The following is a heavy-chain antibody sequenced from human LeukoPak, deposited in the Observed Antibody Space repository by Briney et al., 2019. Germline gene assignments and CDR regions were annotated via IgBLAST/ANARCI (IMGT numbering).Heavy chain of an antibody. Sequence: TGGSLRLSCAVTGVTITSYAMTWVRQAPGKGLEWVSAISGSGGSTYYADSVKGRFTISRDNSKNTLYLQMNSLRAEDTAVYYCAKARQSSGWYLFDYWGQGTLVTVSS. D-gene: IGHD6-19*01. CDR3: AKARQSSGWYLFDY. CDR2: ISGSGGST. V-gene: IGHV3-23*01. J-gene: IGHJ4*02. CDR1: GVTITSYA.